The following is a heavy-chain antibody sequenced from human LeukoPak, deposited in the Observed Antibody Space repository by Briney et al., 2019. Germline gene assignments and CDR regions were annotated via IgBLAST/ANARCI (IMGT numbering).Heavy chain of an antibody. V-gene: IGHV3-30*02. CDR3: AKDGDGKYYYDSSGYYHDY. CDR2: IRYDGSNK. Sequence: GGSLRLSCAASGFTFSSYGMHWVRQAPGKGLEWVAFIRYDGSNKYYADSVKGRFTISRDNSKNTLYLQMNSLRAEDTAVYYCAKDGDGKYYYDSSGYYHDYWGQGTLVTVSS. J-gene: IGHJ4*02. D-gene: IGHD3-22*01. CDR1: GFTFSSYG.